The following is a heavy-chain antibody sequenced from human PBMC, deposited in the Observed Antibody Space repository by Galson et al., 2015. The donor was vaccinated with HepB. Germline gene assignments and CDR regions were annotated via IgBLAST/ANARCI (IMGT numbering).Heavy chain of an antibody. J-gene: IGHJ6*02. CDR3: AKYCSSTRCYKGMDV. CDR2: INPSGGST. V-gene: IGHV1-46*01. CDR1: GYTFTTYY. Sequence: SCKASGYTFTTYYMHWVRQAPGQGLEWMGFINPSGGSTSYAQKFQGRVTMSRDTSTSTAYMELSSLRSEDTAVYYCAKYCSSTRCYKGMDVWGQGTTVTVSS. D-gene: IGHD2-2*02.